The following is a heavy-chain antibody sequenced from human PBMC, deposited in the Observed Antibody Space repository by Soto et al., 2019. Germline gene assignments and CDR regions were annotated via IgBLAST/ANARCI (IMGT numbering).Heavy chain of an antibody. CDR2: ISGSGGST. D-gene: IGHD2-15*01. Sequence: GGSLRLSCAASGFTFSSYAMSWVRQAPGKGLEWVSAISGSGGSTYYADSVKGRFTISRDNSKNTLYLQMNSLRAEDTAVYYCAKCWKDIVVVVAATLAYFDYWGQGTLVTVSS. J-gene: IGHJ4*02. CDR1: GFTFSSYA. V-gene: IGHV3-23*01. CDR3: AKCWKDIVVVVAATLAYFDY.